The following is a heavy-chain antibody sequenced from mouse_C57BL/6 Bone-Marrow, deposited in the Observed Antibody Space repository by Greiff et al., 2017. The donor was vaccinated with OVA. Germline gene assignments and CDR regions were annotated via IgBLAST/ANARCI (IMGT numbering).Heavy chain of an antibody. CDR2: IYPGSGNT. D-gene: IGHD1-1*02. V-gene: IGHV1-66*01. J-gene: IGHJ2*01. CDR1: GCSFTSYY. CDR3: ARRWLFDY. Sequence: QVHVKQSGPELVKPGASVKISCKASGCSFTSYYIHWVKQRPGQGLEWIGWIYPGSGNTKYNEKFKGKATLTADTSSSTAYMQLSSLTSEDSAVYYCARRWLFDYWGQGTTLTVSS.